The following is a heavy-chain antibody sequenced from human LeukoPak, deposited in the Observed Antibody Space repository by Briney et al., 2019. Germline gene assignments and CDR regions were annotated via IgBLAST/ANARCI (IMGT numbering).Heavy chain of an antibody. CDR1: GFTFSSYW. J-gene: IGHJ3*02. D-gene: IGHD3-16*02. Sequence: AGGSLRLSCAASGFTFSSYWMSWVRQAPGKGLEWVANIKQDGSEKYYVDSVKGRFTISRDNAKNSLYLQMNSLRAEDTAVYYCARAQDDYVWGSYRWRAFDIWGQGTMVTVSS. CDR3: ARAQDDYVWGSYRWRAFDI. V-gene: IGHV3-7*01. CDR2: IKQDGSEK.